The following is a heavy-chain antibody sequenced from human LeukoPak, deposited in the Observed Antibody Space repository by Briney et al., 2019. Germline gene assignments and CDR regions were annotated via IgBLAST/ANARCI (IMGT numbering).Heavy chain of an antibody. J-gene: IGHJ5*02. CDR1: GGSFSGYY. CDR3: ASIVVVPAAGNWFDP. CDR2: INHSGST. Sequence: SESLSLTCAVYGGSFSGYYWSWIRQPPGKGLEWIGEINHSGSTNYNPSLKSRVTISVDTSKNQFSLKLSSVTAADTAVYYCASIVVVPAAGNWFDPWGQGTLVTVSS. D-gene: IGHD2-2*01. V-gene: IGHV4-34*01.